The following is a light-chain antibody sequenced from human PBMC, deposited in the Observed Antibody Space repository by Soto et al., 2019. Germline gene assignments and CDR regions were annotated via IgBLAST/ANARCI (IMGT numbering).Light chain of an antibody. CDR1: SSDVGSYNL. CDR2: EVT. CDR3: CSYAGSSFYV. V-gene: IGLV2-23*02. J-gene: IGLJ1*01. Sequence: QSVLTQPASVSGSPGQSITISCTGTSSDVGSYNLVSWYQQNPGKAPKLMIYEVTKRPSGVSNRFSGSKSGNTASLTISGLQAEDEADYYCCSYAGSSFYVFRTGTKVTVL.